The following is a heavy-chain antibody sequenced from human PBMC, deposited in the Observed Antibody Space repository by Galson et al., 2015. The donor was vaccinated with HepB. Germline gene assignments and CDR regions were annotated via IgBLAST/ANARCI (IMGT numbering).Heavy chain of an antibody. CDR2: IIGSGDNM. J-gene: IGHJ4*02. D-gene: IGHD3-16*01. Sequence: SLRLSCAASGFTFSSYAMSWVRQAPGKGLEWVSTIIGSGDNMFYAGSVRGRFTISRDNSKNTLYLQMNSLRVDDTAIYYCVRGEKTLGGLTVVGPFDYWGQGALVTVSS. V-gene: IGHV3-23*01. CDR3: VRGEKTLGGLTVVGPFDY. CDR1: GFTFSSYA.